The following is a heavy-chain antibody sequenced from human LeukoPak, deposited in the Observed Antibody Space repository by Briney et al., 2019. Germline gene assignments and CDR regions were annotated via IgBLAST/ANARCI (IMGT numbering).Heavy chain of an antibody. J-gene: IGHJ3*02. Sequence: NPSETLSLTCTVSGGSISSYYWSWIRQPPGKGLEWIGYIYYSGSTNYNPSLKSRVTISVDTSKNQFSLKLSSVTAADTAVYYCARHYYDSSGYDAFDIWGQGTMVTVSS. D-gene: IGHD3-22*01. CDR1: GGSISSYY. CDR3: ARHYYDSSGYDAFDI. CDR2: IYYSGST. V-gene: IGHV4-59*01.